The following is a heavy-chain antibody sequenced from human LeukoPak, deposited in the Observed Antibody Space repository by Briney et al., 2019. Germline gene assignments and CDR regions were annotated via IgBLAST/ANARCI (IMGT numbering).Heavy chain of an antibody. CDR3: ARGGELALNYDFWSGYPLGPNAFDI. V-gene: IGHV3-7*01. J-gene: IGHJ3*02. CDR2: IKQDGSEK. D-gene: IGHD3-3*01. CDR1: GFTFSSYW. Sequence: GGSLRLSCAASGFTFSSYWMSWVRQAPGKGLEWVANIKQDGSEKYYVDSVKGRFTISRDNAKNSLYLQMNSLRAEDTAVYYCARGGELALNYDFWSGYPLGPNAFDIWGQGTMVTVSS.